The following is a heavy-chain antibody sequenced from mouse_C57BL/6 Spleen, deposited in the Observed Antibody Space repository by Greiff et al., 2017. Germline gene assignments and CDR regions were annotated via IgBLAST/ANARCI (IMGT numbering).Heavy chain of an antibody. Sequence: EVKVVESEGGLVQPGSSMKLSCTASGFTFSDYYMAWVRQVPEKGLEWVANINYDGSSTYYLDSLKSRFIISRDNAKNILYLQMSSLKSEDTATYYCAREDGDYDEAWFAYWGQGTLVTVSA. D-gene: IGHD2-4*01. CDR1: GFTFSDYY. CDR3: AREDGDYDEAWFAY. V-gene: IGHV5-16*01. J-gene: IGHJ3*01. CDR2: INYDGSST.